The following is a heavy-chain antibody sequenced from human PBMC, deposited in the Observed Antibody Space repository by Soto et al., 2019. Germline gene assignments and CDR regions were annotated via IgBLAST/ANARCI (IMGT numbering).Heavy chain of an antibody. J-gene: IGHJ4*02. CDR2: IYYSGST. CDR1: GGSISSGGYY. Sequence: SETLSLTCTVSGGSISSGGYYWSWIRQHPGKGLEWIGYIYYSGSTYYNPSLKSRVTISVDTSKNQFSLKLSSVTAADTAVYYCARHPYGDYGLYFDYWGQGTLVTVSS. V-gene: IGHV4-31*03. CDR3: ARHPYGDYGLYFDY. D-gene: IGHD4-17*01.